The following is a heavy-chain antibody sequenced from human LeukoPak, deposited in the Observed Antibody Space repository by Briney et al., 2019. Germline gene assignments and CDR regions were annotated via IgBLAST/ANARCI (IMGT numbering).Heavy chain of an antibody. CDR1: GFTVSSNY. Sequence: PGGSLRLSCAASGFTVSSNYMSWVRQAPGKGLEWVSVIYSGGSTYYADSVKGRFTISRDKSKNTLYLQMNSLRAEDTAVYYCARNIAAADDYWGQGTLVPVSS. CDR3: ARNIAAADDY. J-gene: IGHJ4*02. D-gene: IGHD6-13*01. CDR2: IYSGGST. V-gene: IGHV3-53*01.